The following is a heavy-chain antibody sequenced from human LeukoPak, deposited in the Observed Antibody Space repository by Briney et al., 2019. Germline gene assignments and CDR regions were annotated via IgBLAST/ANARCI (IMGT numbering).Heavy chain of an antibody. V-gene: IGHV3-23*01. D-gene: IGHD3-22*01. Sequence: GGSLRLSCAASGFTFSSYAMSWVRQAPGNGLEWVSAISGSGGSTYYADSVKGRFTISRDNSKNTLYLQMNSLRAEDTAVYYCAKEGWDYYDSSGYYYDAFDIWGQGTMVTVSS. J-gene: IGHJ3*02. CDR2: ISGSGGST. CDR3: AKEGWDYYDSSGYYYDAFDI. CDR1: GFTFSSYA.